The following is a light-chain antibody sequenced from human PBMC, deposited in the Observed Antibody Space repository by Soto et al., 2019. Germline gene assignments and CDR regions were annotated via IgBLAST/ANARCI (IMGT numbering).Light chain of an antibody. CDR1: QDINVY. CDR2: SAS. CDR3: HQYSSSPWYT. J-gene: IGKJ2*01. V-gene: IGKV1-27*01. Sequence: DIQMTQSPSSVSASIGDTVTISCRASQDINVYLNWYQQKPGEVPKLLIYSASSLHSGVPSRFTGSGSETDFTLTISRVEPDDFAVYYCHQYSSSPWYTFGQGTKLEI.